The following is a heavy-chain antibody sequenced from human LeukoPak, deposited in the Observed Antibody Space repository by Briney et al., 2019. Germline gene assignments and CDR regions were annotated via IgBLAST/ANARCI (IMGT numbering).Heavy chain of an antibody. D-gene: IGHD3-10*01. J-gene: IGHJ4*02. CDR3: ARVPMVRGIAIAEADY. V-gene: IGHV3-21*01. CDR1: GFTFSSYT. Sequence: GGSLRLSCAASGFTFSSYTMNWVRQAPGKGLEWVSSISTSSSYIYYADSVKGRFTISRDNAKNSLYLQMNSLRAEDTAVYYCARVPMVRGIAIAEADYWGQGTLVTASS. CDR2: ISTSSSYI.